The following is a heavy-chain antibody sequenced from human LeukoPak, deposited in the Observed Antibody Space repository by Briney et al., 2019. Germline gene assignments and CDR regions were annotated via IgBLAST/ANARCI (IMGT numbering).Heavy chain of an antibody. Sequence: SETLSLTCSVSGGSISRSSYYWGWIRQPPGKGLEWIGYIYYSGSTNYNPSLKSRVTISVDTSKNQFSLKLSSVTAADTAVYYCARGAPYCGGDCYADYWGQGTLVTVSS. J-gene: IGHJ4*02. CDR1: GGSISRSSYY. CDR3: ARGAPYCGGDCYADY. CDR2: IYYSGST. V-gene: IGHV4-61*05. D-gene: IGHD2-21*02.